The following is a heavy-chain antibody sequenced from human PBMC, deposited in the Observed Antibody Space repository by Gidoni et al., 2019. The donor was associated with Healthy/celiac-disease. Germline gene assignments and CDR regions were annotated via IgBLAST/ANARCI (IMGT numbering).Heavy chain of an antibody. CDR3: AKDPIYSYGSYFDY. Sequence: EVQLLESGGGLVQRGGAMSLSCAAHGPTFSSYAMSWVRQAPAKRLVCVSSIIGRGGSTYYAASVKGRFTISRDPSKNTLYLQMNSLRSADTAVYYCAKDPIYSYGSYFDYWGQGTLVTVSS. CDR2: IIGRGGST. CDR1: GPTFSSYA. J-gene: IGHJ4*02. V-gene: IGHV3-23*01. D-gene: IGHD5-18*01.